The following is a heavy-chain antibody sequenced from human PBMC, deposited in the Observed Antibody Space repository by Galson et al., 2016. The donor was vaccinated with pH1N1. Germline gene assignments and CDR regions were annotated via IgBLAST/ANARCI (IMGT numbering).Heavy chain of an antibody. CDR3: ARDPMNSSSSPWFDS. CDR2: ISWNSGNI. J-gene: IGHJ5*01. D-gene: IGHD6-6*01. Sequence: SLRLSCAASGFTFDDHAMHWVRQAPGKGLEWVSGISWNSGNIGYADSVKGRFTISRDNAQNSLYLQMHSLSSEDTAFYFCARDPMNSSSSPWFDSWGQGTLVTVAS. V-gene: IGHV3-9*01. CDR1: GFTFDDHA.